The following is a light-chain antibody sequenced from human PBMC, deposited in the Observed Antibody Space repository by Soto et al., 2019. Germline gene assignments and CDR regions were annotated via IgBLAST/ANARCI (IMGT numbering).Light chain of an antibody. CDR1: QGIRND. V-gene: IGKV1-6*01. CDR2: AAS. Sequence: AIQMTQSPSSLSASVGDRVTITCRASQGIRNDLDWFQQKPGKAPKLLIYAASNLQSGVPARFSGSGSGTDFTLTISSLQPEDFAVYYCQPYNNWPLTFGGGTKVDIK. CDR3: QPYNNWPLT. J-gene: IGKJ4*01.